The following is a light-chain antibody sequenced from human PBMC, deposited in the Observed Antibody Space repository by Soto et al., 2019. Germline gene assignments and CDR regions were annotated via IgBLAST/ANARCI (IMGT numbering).Light chain of an antibody. Sequence: QSALTQPASVSGSPGQSTTISCTGTSSDVGGYNYVSWYQQHPGKAPKLMIYDVSNRPSGVSNRFSGSKSGNTASLTISGLQAEDEADYYCSSYTSSSTLDVFGTRTKLTVL. CDR3: SSYTSSSTLDV. V-gene: IGLV2-14*01. CDR1: SSDVGGYNY. CDR2: DVS. J-gene: IGLJ1*01.